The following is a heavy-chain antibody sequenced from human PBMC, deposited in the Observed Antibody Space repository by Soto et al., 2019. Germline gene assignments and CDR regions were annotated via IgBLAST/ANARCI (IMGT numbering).Heavy chain of an antibody. CDR1: GFTFSSYS. V-gene: IGHV3-21*04. CDR3: AKDLGIAASYGMDV. J-gene: IGHJ6*02. D-gene: IGHD6-13*01. Sequence: GGSLRLSCAASGFTFSSYSMNWVRQAPGKGLEWVSSIGSSSSYIYYADSVKGRFTISRDNAKNSLYLQMNSLRAEDTALYYCAKDLGIAASYGMDVWGQGT. CDR2: IGSSSSYI.